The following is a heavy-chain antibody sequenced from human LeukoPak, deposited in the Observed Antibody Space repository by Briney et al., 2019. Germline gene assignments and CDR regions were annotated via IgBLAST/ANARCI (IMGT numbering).Heavy chain of an antibody. CDR2: IYYSGST. V-gene: IGHV4-39*01. CDR3: ARHGRGWFDP. Sequence: SETLSLTCTVSGGSISSSSYYWGWIRQPPGKGLEWIGSIYYSGSTYYIPSLKSRVTISVDTSKNQFSLKLSSVTAADTAVYYCARHGRGWFDPWGQGTLVTVSS. CDR1: GGSISSSSYY. J-gene: IGHJ5*02. D-gene: IGHD1-26*01.